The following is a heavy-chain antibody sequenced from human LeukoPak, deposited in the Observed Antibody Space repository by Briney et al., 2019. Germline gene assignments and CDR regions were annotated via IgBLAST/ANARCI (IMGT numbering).Heavy chain of an antibody. CDR1: GFTFSSYG. V-gene: IGHV3-33*06. J-gene: IGHJ6*02. D-gene: IGHD3-3*01. Sequence: GGSLRLSCAASGFTFSSYGMHWVRQAPGKGLEWVAVIWYDGSNKYYADSVKGRFTISRDNSKNTLYLQMNSLRAEDTAVYYCAKDASYYDFWSGYPDYYYYYGMDVWGQGTTVTVSS. CDR2: IWYDGSNK. CDR3: AKDASYYDFWSGYPDYYYYYGMDV.